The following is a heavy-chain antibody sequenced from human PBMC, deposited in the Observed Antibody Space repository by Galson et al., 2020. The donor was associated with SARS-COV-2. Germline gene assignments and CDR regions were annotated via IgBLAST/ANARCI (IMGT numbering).Heavy chain of an antibody. V-gene: IGHV4-30-4*01. CDR1: GGSITSGVYY. J-gene: IGHJ6*02. D-gene: IGHD2-15*01. Sequence: SETLSLTCTVSGGSITSGVYYWTWIRQTPGQGLEWIGYIYYTGSTHYNPSLPSRVTMSRDTSKNQFSLELTSVPAADTAVYSCARGGGSCIGGRCYPYHYGLDVWCQGTTVTVAS. CDR2: IYYTGST. CDR3: ARGGGSCIGGRCYPYHYGLDV.